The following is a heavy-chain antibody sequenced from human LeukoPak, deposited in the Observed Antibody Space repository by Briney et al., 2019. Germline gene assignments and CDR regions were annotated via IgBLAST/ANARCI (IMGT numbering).Heavy chain of an antibody. V-gene: IGHV1-69*06. J-gene: IGHJ4*02. Sequence: SVKVSCKASGGTFSSYAISWVRQARGQGLEWMGGIIPIVGTANYAQKFQGRVTITADKSTSTAYMELSSLRSEDTAVYYCARHLSSGWLFDYWGQGTLVAVSS. CDR2: IIPIVGTA. CDR1: GGTFSSYA. D-gene: IGHD6-19*01. CDR3: ARHLSSGWLFDY.